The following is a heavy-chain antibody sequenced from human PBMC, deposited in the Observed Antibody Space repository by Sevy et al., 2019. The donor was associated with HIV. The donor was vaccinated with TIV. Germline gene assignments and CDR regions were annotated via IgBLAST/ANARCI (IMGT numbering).Heavy chain of an antibody. CDR3: ARGDIVVVPAALYYYYGMDV. D-gene: IGHD2-2*01. CDR2: MNPNSGNT. V-gene: IGHV1-8*01. Sequence: ASLKVSCKASGYTFTSYDINWVRQATGQGLEWMGWMNPNSGNTGYAQKFQGRVTMTRNTSISTAYMELSSLRSEDTAVYYCARGDIVVVPAALYYYYGMDVWGQGTTVTVSS. CDR1: GYTFTSYD. J-gene: IGHJ6*02.